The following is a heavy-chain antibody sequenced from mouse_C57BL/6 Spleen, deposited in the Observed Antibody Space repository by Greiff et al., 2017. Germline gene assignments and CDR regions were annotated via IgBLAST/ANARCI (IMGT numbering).Heavy chain of an antibody. Sequence: EVQLMESGGALVKPGGSLTLSCAASGFTFSSYGMSWVRQTPDKRLEWVATISSGGSYTYYPDSVTGRFTISRDIAKNTLYLQMGILKSEDTAMYYCAREGDDYGRYAMGCWGHRPSATVSS. D-gene: IGHD2-4*01. CDR2: ISSGGSYT. V-gene: IGHV5-6*01. J-gene: IGHJ4*01. CDR1: GFTFSSYG. CDR3: AREGDDYGRYAMGC.